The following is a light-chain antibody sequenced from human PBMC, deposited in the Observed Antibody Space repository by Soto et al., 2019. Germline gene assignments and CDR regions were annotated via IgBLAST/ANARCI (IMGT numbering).Light chain of an antibody. J-gene: IGKJ1*01. CDR2: KAS. V-gene: IGKV1-5*03. Sequence: DIQLIQSPSTLSASVGGRVTITCRARQSIDRWLAWYQQRPGKAPKRLMSKASELESGVPSRFSGSGFGTEFTRSLSSLQPGDFATYYFQQYRSYWTFGQGNKV. CDR1: QSIDRW. CDR3: QQYRSYWT.